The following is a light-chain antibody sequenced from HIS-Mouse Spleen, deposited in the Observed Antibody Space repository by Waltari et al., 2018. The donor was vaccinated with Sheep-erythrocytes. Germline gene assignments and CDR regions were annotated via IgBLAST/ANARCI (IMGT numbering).Light chain of an antibody. J-gene: IGLJ3*02. V-gene: IGLV2-23*01. Sequence: QSALTQPASVSGSPGQSITISCTGTSSDVGSYNLVAWYQQHPGKAPKLMIYEGSKRPSRVSTRFSGSKSGTTASLTISGLQAEDEADYYCCSYAGSSTPWVFGGGTKLTVL. CDR1: SSDVGSYNL. CDR2: EGS. CDR3: CSYAGSSTPWV.